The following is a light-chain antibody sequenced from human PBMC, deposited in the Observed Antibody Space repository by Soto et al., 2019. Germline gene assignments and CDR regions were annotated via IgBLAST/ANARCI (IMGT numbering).Light chain of an antibody. Sequence: ETVMTQSPATLSVSPGERATLSCGASQSVSTNLAWYQQKPGQVPRLLIYGASTRASDIPARFSGSGSGTEFTLTISSLQSEDFAVYYCQQYNEWPLTFGGGTKVEIE. J-gene: IGKJ4*01. CDR1: QSVSTN. V-gene: IGKV3-15*01. CDR2: GAS. CDR3: QQYNEWPLT.